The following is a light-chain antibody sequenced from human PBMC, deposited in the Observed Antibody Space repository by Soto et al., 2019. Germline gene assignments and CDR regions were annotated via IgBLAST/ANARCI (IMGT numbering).Light chain of an antibody. CDR1: QSISSW. CDR3: QQYNNFLT. CDR2: DAS. J-gene: IGKJ1*01. Sequence: DIQMTQSPSALSASVGDRVTITCRASQSISSWLAWYQQKPGKAPRLLIYDASYLERGVPSRFSGSGSGTEFTLTISDLQPDDVGTYYCQQYNNFLTFGPGTKVEI. V-gene: IGKV1-5*01.